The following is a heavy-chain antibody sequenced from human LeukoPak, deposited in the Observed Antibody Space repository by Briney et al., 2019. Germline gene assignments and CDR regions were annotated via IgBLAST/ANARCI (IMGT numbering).Heavy chain of an antibody. CDR3: ARGYSSSWSGEEYFDY. D-gene: IGHD6-13*01. V-gene: IGHV4-59*01. CDR2: IYYSGST. Sequence: SETLSLTCTVSGGSISSYYWSWIRQPPGKGLEWIGYIYYSGSTNYNPSLKSRVTISVDTSKNQFSLKLNSVTAADTAVYYCARGYSSSWSGEEYFDYWGQGTLVTVSS. J-gene: IGHJ4*02. CDR1: GGSISSYY.